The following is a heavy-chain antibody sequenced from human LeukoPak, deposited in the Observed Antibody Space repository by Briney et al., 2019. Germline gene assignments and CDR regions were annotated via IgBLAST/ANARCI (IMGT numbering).Heavy chain of an antibody. D-gene: IGHD3-22*01. CDR2: INPNSGGT. V-gene: IGHV1-2*02. CDR3: ARSYYYDSSGYYFLGPDY. J-gene: IGHJ4*02. CDR1: GYTFTGYY. Sequence: GASVKVSCKASGYTFTGYYMHWVRQAPGQGLEWMGWINPNSGGTNYAQKFQGRVTMTRDTSISTAYMELSRLRSDDTAVYYCARSYYYDSSGYYFLGPDYWGQGTLVTVSS.